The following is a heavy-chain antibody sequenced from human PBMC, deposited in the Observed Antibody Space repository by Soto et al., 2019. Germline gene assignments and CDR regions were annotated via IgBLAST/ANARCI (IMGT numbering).Heavy chain of an antibody. V-gene: IGHV3-11*01. Sequence: GGSLRLSCAASGFTFSDYYMSWIRQAPGKGLEWVSYISSSGSTIYYADSVKGRFTIARDNAKNSLSLQMNSLSAEDTGVYYCAREKTAWPLAYGLEVWGQGTTVTVSS. CDR3: AREKTAWPLAYGLEV. J-gene: IGHJ6*02. CDR2: ISSSGSTI. CDR1: GFTFSDYY. D-gene: IGHD2-21*02.